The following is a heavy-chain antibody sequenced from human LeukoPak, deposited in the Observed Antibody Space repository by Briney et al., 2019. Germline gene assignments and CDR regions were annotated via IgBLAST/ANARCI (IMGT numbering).Heavy chain of an antibody. CDR1: GGSISSSSYY. V-gene: IGHV4-39*01. CDR2: IYYSGST. J-gene: IGHJ6*02. Sequence: PSETLSLTCTVSGGSISSSSYYWGWIRQPPGKGLEWIGSIYYSGSTYYNPSLKSRVTISVDTSKNQFSLKLSSVTAADTAVYYCASVGYCSSTSCKTPFYYYYGMDVWGQGTTATVSS. CDR3: ASVGYCSSTSCKTPFYYYYGMDV. D-gene: IGHD2-2*01.